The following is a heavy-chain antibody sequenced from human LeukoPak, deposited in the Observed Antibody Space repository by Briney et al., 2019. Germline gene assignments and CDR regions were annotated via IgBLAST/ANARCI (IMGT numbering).Heavy chain of an antibody. V-gene: IGHV3-23*01. Sequence: GGSLRPSGAAPGFTFSNSAMSWVRQAPGKGLEWVSTLSGSGITTYYADSVKGRFTISRDNSKNTLYLQMNTLRAEDSALYYCAKGIYSSGWSYFDYWGHGTLVTVSS. CDR3: AKGIYSSGWSYFDY. J-gene: IGHJ4*01. CDR1: GFTFSNSA. D-gene: IGHD6-19*01. CDR2: LSGSGITT.